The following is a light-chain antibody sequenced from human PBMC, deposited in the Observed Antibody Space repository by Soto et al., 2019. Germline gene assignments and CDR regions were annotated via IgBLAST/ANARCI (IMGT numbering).Light chain of an antibody. V-gene: IGKV3D-15*01. Sequence: EIVMTQSPATLSVSPGERATLSCRASQSISANLAWYQQKLNQAPRLLIYGASTRATGIPARFSGSGSGTEFTLTISSLQSEDFAVYYCQQYNDWPLTFGGGTKVEIK. CDR1: QSISAN. CDR2: GAS. CDR3: QQYNDWPLT. J-gene: IGKJ4*01.